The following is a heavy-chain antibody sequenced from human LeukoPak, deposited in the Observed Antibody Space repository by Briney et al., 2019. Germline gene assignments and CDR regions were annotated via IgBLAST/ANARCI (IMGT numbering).Heavy chain of an antibody. Sequence: GGSLRLSCAASGFTLSNYWMHWVRQAPGKGLVWVSRINSDGSITTYADSVKGRFTISRDNAKNTLYLQMNSLRPEDTAVYYCVRVRVGGTDRWFDPWGQGTLVPVSS. V-gene: IGHV3-74*01. CDR1: GFTLSNYW. J-gene: IGHJ5*02. D-gene: IGHD4-23*01. CDR2: INSDGSIT. CDR3: VRVRVGGTDRWFDP.